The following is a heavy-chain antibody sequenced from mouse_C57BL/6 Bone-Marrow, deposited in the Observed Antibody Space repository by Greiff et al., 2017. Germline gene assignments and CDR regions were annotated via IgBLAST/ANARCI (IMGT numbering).Heavy chain of an antibody. CDR3: TSLFTVVVDY. CDR2: IRNKANNHAT. D-gene: IGHD1-1*01. CDR1: GFTFSDAW. Sequence: EVKVVESGGGLVQPGGSMKLSCAASGFTFSDAWMDWVRQSPEKGLEWVAEIRNKANNHATYYAESVKGRFTISRDDSKSSVYLQMNSLRAEDTGIYYCTSLFTVVVDYWGQGTTLTVSS. V-gene: IGHV6-6*01. J-gene: IGHJ2*01.